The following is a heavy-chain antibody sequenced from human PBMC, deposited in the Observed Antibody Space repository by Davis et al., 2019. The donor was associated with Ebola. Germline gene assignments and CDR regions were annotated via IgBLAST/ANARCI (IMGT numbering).Heavy chain of an antibody. CDR3: ARVHCSSTSCYRRYYYYGIDV. V-gene: IGHV4-34*01. Sequence: SETLSLTCAVYGGSFSGYYWSWIRQPPGKGLEWIGEINHNGSTNYNPSLKSRVTISVDTSKNQFSLKLSSVTAADTAVYYCARVHCSSTSCYRRYYYYGIDVWGQGTTVTVSS. D-gene: IGHD2-2*02. CDR1: GGSFSGYY. CDR2: INHNGST. J-gene: IGHJ6*02.